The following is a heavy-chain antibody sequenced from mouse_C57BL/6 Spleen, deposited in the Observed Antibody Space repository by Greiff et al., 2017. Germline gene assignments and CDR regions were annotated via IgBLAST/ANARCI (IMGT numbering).Heavy chain of an antibody. CDR3: ARGGYYSNYGFAY. D-gene: IGHD2-5*01. CDR2: IYPGDGDT. V-gene: IGHV1-82*01. J-gene: IGHJ3*01. CDR1: GYAFSSSW. Sequence: VQVVESGPELVKPGASVKISCKASGYAFSSSWMNWVKQRPGKGLEWIGRIYPGDGDTNYNGKFKGKATLTADKSSSTAYMQLSSLTSEDSAVYFCARGGYYSNYGFAYWGQGTLVTVSA.